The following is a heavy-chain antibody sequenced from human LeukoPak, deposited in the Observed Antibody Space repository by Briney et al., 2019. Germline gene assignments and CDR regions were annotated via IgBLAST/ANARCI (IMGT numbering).Heavy chain of an antibody. J-gene: IGHJ4*02. CDR1: GFTFSSYS. V-gene: IGHV3-23*01. CDR2: ISGSGGST. Sequence: PGGSLRLSCAASGFTFSSYSMNWVRQAPGKGLEWVSAISGSGGSTYYADSVKGRFTISRDNSKNTLYLQMNSLRAEDTAVYYCAKGRPYYRTTNYFDYWGQGTLVTVSS. D-gene: IGHD1-7*01. CDR3: AKGRPYYRTTNYFDY.